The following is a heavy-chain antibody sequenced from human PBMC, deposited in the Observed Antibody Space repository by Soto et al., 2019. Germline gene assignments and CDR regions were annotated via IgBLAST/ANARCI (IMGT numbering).Heavy chain of an antibody. CDR1: GGSISSGAYC. CDR2: IYYDGST. V-gene: IGHV4-31*03. CDR3: AREGGDGLDY. Sequence: SETLSLTCTVSGGSISSGAYCWSWIRKHPGKGLEWIGYIYYDGSTYYNPSLKSRATISVDTSKNQFSLRLTSVTAAETAVYFCAREGGDGLDYWGQGTLVTVSS. J-gene: IGHJ4*02. D-gene: IGHD3-16*01.